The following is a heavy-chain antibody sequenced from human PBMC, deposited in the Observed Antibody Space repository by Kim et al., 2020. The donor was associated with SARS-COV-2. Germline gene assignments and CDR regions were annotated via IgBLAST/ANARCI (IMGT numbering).Heavy chain of an antibody. CDR3: ARHRIAVHDAFDI. D-gene: IGHD6-19*01. J-gene: IGHJ3*02. V-gene: IGHV3-11*01. Sequence: YRESLKSRLTISRDNAETALYLQMHSLRAEDPAVYYCARHRIAVHDAFDIWGQGTMVTVSS.